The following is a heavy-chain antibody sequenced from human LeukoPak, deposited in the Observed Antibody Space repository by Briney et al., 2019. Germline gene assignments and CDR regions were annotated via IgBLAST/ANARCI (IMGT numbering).Heavy chain of an antibody. V-gene: IGHV3-23*01. Sequence: GGSLRLSCAASGFTFSSYAMSWVRQAPGKGLEWVSAISGSGGSTYYADSVKGRFTISRDNSKNTLYLQMNSLRAEDTAVYYCAKDLSGLERMTGDYFDSWGQGTLVTVSS. J-gene: IGHJ4*02. CDR2: ISGSGGST. CDR3: AKDLSGLERMTGDYFDS. CDR1: GFTFSSYA. D-gene: IGHD1-14*01.